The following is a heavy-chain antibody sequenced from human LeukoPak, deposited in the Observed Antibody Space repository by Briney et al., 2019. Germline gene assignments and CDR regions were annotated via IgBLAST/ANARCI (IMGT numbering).Heavy chain of an antibody. CDR2: INDDGSAT. Sequence: PGGSLRLSCAASGFTFSSYDMHWVRHVPGKGLVWVSRINDDGSATFYADSVKGRFTISRDNAKNTLFLQINSLRAEDTAVYYCAREILAPGKTHDYWGQGTLVTVSS. CDR1: GFTFSSYD. J-gene: IGHJ4*02. CDR3: AREILAPGKTHDY. V-gene: IGHV3-74*01.